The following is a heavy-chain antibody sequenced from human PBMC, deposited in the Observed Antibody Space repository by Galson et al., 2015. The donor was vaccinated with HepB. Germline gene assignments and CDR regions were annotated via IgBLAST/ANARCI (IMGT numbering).Heavy chain of an antibody. CDR3: VKDLKTYGSGSYPEYYFDY. CDR2: ISSNGGST. D-gene: IGHD3-10*01. J-gene: IGHJ4*02. V-gene: IGHV3-64D*06. CDR1: GFTFSSYA. Sequence: SLRLSCAASGFTFSSYAMTWVRQAPGKGLEYVSAISSNGGSTYYADSVKGRFTISRDNSKNTLYLQMSSLRAEDTAVYYCVKDLKTYGSGSYPEYYFDYWGQGTLVTVSS.